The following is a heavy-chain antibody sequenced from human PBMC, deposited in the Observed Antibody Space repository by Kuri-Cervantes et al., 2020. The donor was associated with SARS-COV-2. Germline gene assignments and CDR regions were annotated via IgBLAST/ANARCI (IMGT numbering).Heavy chain of an antibody. CDR2: IKQDGSEK. CDR1: GFTFSSYW. D-gene: IGHD3-3*01. V-gene: IGHV3-7*05. Sequence: GGSLRLSCAASGFTFSSYWMSWVRQAPGKGLEWVANIKQDGSEKYYVDSVKGRFTISRDNAKNSLYLQMNSLRAEDTAVYYCARDAYDFWSGPYYYGMDVWGQGTTVTVSS. CDR3: ARDAYDFWSGPYYYGMDV. J-gene: IGHJ6*02.